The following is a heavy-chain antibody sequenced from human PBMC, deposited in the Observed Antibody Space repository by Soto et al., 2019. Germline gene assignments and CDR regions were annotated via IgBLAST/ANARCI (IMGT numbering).Heavy chain of an antibody. D-gene: IGHD3-10*01. CDR2: IYYSGST. CDR1: CGSISSSSYY. CDR3: ARWFGELFVDY. V-gene: IGHV4-39*01. Sequence: SETLSLTCTVSCGSISSSSYYWGWIRQPPGKGLEWIGSIYYSGSTYYNPSLKSRVTISVDTSKNQFSLKLSSVTAADTAVYYCARWFGELFVDYWGQGTLVTVSS. J-gene: IGHJ4*02.